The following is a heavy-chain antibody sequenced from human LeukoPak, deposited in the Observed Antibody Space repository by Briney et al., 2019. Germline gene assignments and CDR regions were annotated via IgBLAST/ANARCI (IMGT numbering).Heavy chain of an antibody. D-gene: IGHD6-19*01. V-gene: IGHV1-69*04. J-gene: IGHJ4*02. CDR3: ARAWSYSSGWVGY. CDR2: IIPILGIA. Sequence: GASVKVSCKASGGTFSSYAISWVRQAPGQGLEWMGRIIPILGIANYAQKFQGRVTITADKSTSTAYMELSSLRSEDTAVYYCARAWSYSSGWVGYWGQGTLVTVSS. CDR1: GGTFSSYA.